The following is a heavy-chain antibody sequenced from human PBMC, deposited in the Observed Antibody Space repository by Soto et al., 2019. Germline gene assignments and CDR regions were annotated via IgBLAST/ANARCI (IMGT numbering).Heavy chain of an antibody. CDR2: IFSSGST. V-gene: IGHV4-59*01. Sequence: QVQLQESGPGLVKPSETLSLTCSVSGGSISGYYWIWIRQPPDNGLDWIGYIFSSGSTNYNPSLKSVVTISVDTSKNDFYLNLSSVTVADTVVYYCARVSNDFSGSGAFDYWGQGKLVNVS. D-gene: IGHD2-15*01. CDR1: GGSISGYY. CDR3: ARVSNDFSGSGAFDY. J-gene: IGHJ4*02.